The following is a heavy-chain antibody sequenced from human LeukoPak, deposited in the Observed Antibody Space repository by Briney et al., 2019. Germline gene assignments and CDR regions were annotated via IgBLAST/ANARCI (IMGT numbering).Heavy chain of an antibody. J-gene: IGHJ6*03. Sequence: ASVKVSCKVSGYTLTELSMHWVRQAPGKGLERMGGFDPEDGETIYAQKFQGRVTMTEDTSTETAYMELSSLRSEDTAVYYCARGRMMFSGYYYYYMDVWGKGTTVTISS. CDR1: GYTLTELS. V-gene: IGHV1-24*01. CDR3: ARGRMMFSGYYYYYMDV. D-gene: IGHD3-10*02. CDR2: FDPEDGET.